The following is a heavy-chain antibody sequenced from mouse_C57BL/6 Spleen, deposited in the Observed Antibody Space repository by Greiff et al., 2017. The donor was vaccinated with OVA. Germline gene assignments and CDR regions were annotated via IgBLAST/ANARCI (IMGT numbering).Heavy chain of an antibody. CDR3: ARDRRGHYYAMDY. J-gene: IGHJ4*01. CDR1: GFTFSDYY. Sequence: DVKLVESEGGLVQPGSSMKLSCTASGFTFSDYYMAWVRQVPEKGLEWVANINYDGSSTYYLDSLKSRFIISRDNAKNILYLQMSSLKSEDTATYYCARDRRGHYYAMDYWGQGTSVTVSS. CDR2: INYDGSST. V-gene: IGHV5-16*01.